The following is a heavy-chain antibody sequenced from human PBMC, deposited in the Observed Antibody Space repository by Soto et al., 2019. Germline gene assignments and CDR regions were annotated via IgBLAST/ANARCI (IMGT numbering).Heavy chain of an antibody. Sequence: TGGSLRLSCAASGFTFNTYAMSWVRQAPGKGLEWVSTISGGGGSTYYADSVKGRFTISRDNSKSTLYLQMDSLRAEDTAVYYCAKPPGTYRTYFDYWGQGTLVTVSS. CDR2: ISGGGGST. CDR1: GFTFNTYA. D-gene: IGHD1-26*01. V-gene: IGHV3-23*01. J-gene: IGHJ4*02. CDR3: AKPPGTYRTYFDY.